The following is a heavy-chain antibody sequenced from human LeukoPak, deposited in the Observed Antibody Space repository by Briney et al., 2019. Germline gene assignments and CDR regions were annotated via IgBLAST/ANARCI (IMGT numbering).Heavy chain of an antibody. CDR3: ARASRIASPVGAFDI. Sequence: PSETLSLTCGVSGYSISSNFHWGWIRQPPGKGLEWIGNMHHSGTTDYNPSLKSRVTISVDMSTKQLSLRLSSVSAADTAVYYCARASRIASPVGAFDIWGQGTMVTVSS. V-gene: IGHV4-38-2*01. CDR2: MHHSGTT. CDR1: GYSISSNFH. D-gene: IGHD6-6*01. J-gene: IGHJ3*02.